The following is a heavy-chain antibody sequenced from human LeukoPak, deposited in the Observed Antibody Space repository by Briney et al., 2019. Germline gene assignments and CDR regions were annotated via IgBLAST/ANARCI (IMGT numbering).Heavy chain of an antibody. V-gene: IGHV1-69*06. CDR1: GGTFSSYA. Sequence: ASVKVSCKASGGTFSSYAISWVRQAPGQGLEWMGSIIPIFGTANYAQKFQGRVTITADKSTSTAYMELSSLRSEDTAVYYCARTNSITILGVVTRLNGWFDPWGQGTLVTVSS. CDR2: IIPIFGTA. CDR3: ARTNSITILGVVTRLNGWFDP. J-gene: IGHJ5*02. D-gene: IGHD3-3*01.